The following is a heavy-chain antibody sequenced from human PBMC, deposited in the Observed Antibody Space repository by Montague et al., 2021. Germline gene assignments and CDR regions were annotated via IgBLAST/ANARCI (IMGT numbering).Heavy chain of an antibody. V-gene: IGHV4-39*07. D-gene: IGHD6-13*01. Sequence: SETLSLTCTVSGASITSNTYYWGWIRQSPGKGLEWIGSIYYSGNSFYQPSLKSRITMAVDTSKNQFSLKLSSVTAADTAIYYCARVFSSWYVGWFDPGGQGTLVTVSS. CDR3: ARVFSSWYVGWFDP. J-gene: IGHJ5*02. CDR1: GASITSNTYY. CDR2: IYYSGNS.